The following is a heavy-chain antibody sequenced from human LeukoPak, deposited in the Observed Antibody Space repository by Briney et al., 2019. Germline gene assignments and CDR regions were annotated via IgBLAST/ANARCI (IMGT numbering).Heavy chain of an antibody. Sequence: SETLSLTCAVYGGSFSGYYWSWIRQPPGKGLEWIGEINHSGSTNYNPSLKSRVTISVDTSKNQFSLKLSSVTAADTAVYYCARGRGDSSYGLYYFDYWGQGTLVTVSS. CDR3: ARGRGDSSYGLYYFDY. J-gene: IGHJ4*02. CDR1: GGSFSGYY. CDR2: INHSGST. D-gene: IGHD3-16*01. V-gene: IGHV4-34*01.